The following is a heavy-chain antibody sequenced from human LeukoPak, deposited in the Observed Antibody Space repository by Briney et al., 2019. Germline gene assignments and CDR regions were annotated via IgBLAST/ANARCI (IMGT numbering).Heavy chain of an antibody. CDR2: IIPILGIA. D-gene: IGHD5-18*01. J-gene: IGHJ4*02. Sequence: SVKVSCKASGGTYSSYAISWVRQAPGQGLEWMGRIIPILGIANYAQKFQGRVTITADKSTSTAYMELSSLRSEDTAVYYCASGGRYSYGYWGQGTLVTVSS. V-gene: IGHV1-69*04. CDR3: ASGGRYSYGY. CDR1: GGTYSSYA.